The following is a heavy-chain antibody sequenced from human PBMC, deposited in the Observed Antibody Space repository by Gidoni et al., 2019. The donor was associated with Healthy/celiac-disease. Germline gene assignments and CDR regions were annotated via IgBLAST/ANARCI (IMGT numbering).Heavy chain of an antibody. CDR3: AKERGGYCSSTSCSTHNWFDP. Sequence: QVQLVESGGGVVKPGRSLRLSCADSGFTLSRYCMHWVRQAPGKGLEWVACISYDGSNKYYADSVKGRFTISRDNSKNTLYLQMNSLRAEDTAVYYCAKERGGYCSSTSCSTHNWFDPWGQGTLVTVSS. J-gene: IGHJ5*02. CDR2: ISYDGSNK. V-gene: IGHV3-30*18. CDR1: GFTLSRYC. D-gene: IGHD2-2*01.